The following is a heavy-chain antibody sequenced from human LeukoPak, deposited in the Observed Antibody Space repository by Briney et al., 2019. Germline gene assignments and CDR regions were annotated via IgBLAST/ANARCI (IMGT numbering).Heavy chain of an antibody. CDR1: GYTFTGYY. CDR2: INPNSGGT. V-gene: IGHV1-2*02. J-gene: IGHJ5*02. Sequence: ASVKVSCKASGYTFTGYYMHWVRQAPGQGLEWMGWINPNSGGTNYAQKFQGRVTMTRDTSISTAYMELSRLRSDDTAVCYCARVMGYSSSWPGWFDPWGQGTLVTVSS. CDR3: ARVMGYSSSWPGWFDP. D-gene: IGHD6-13*01.